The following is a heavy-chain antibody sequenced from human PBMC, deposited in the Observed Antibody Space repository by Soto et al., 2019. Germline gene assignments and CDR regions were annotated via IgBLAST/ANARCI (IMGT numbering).Heavy chain of an antibody. CDR3: AKSRDAYNFYFYYGMDV. CDR1: GFTFSNYG. V-gene: IGHV3-30*18. D-gene: IGHD1-1*01. CDR2: ILYDGSNK. J-gene: IGHJ6*02. Sequence: GGSLSLSCAASGFTFSNYGMHWVRQTPGKGLEWVALILYDGSNKYYADSVKGRFTISRDNSKNTLYLQVSSLRAEDTAVYYCAKSRDAYNFYFYYGMDVWGQGTSVTVSS.